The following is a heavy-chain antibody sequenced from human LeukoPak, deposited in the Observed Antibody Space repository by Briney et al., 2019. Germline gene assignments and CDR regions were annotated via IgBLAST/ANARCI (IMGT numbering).Heavy chain of an antibody. J-gene: IGHJ6*03. CDR1: GGSITRSSYY. V-gene: IGHV4-39*01. CDR2: MYYSGNT. Sequence: SETLSLTCTVSGGSITRSSYYWAWIRQPPGKGLEWIGDMYYSGNTYYNPSLMSRVTISADSSKNQFSLNLTSVTAADTAVYYCARARDAAGSWDYYMDVWGKGTTVTVSS. D-gene: IGHD6-25*01. CDR3: ARARDAAGSWDYYMDV.